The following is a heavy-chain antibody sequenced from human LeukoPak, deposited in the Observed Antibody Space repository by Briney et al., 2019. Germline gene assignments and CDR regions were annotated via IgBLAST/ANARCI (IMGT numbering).Heavy chain of an antibody. Sequence: TGRSLRLSCAASGFTFSSYGMHWVRQAPGKGLEWVAVISYDGSNKYYADSVKGRFTISRDNSKNTLYLQMNSLRAEDTAVYYCAKDPYSSGWSYYYGMDVWGQGTTVTVSS. CDR2: ISYDGSNK. D-gene: IGHD6-19*01. V-gene: IGHV3-30*18. CDR3: AKDPYSSGWSYYYGMDV. CDR1: GFTFSSYG. J-gene: IGHJ6*02.